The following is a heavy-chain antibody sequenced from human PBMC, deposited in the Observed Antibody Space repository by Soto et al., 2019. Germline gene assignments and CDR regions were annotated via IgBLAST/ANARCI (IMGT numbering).Heavy chain of an antibody. CDR3: ASNADWADWLLYNYYYYGMDV. CDR2: IIPIFGTA. Sequence: SVKVSCKASGGTFSSYAISCVLRSPLQGLEWMGGIIPIFGTANYAQKFQGRVTITADESTSTAYMELSSLRSEDTAVYYCASNADWADWLLYNYYYYGMDVWGQGTTVTVSS. V-gene: IGHV1-69*13. CDR1: GGTFSSYA. D-gene: IGHD3-9*01. J-gene: IGHJ6*02.